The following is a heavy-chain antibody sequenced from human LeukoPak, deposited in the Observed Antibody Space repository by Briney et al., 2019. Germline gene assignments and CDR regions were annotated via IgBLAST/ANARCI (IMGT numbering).Heavy chain of an antibody. Sequence: PSETLSLTCTVSGGSISSYYWSWIRQPPGKELEWIGYIFYSGSTNYNPSLKSRVTISVDTSKNQFSLKLSSVPAADTAVYYCAVGHYYHSSGYLFDSWGQGTLVTVSS. CDR1: GGSISSYY. CDR3: AVGHYYHSSGYLFDS. D-gene: IGHD3-22*01. V-gene: IGHV4-59*08. CDR2: IFYSGST. J-gene: IGHJ4*02.